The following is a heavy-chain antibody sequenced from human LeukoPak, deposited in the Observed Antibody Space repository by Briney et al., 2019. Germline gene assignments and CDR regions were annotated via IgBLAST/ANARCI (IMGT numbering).Heavy chain of an antibody. Sequence: GASVKVSCKASGYTFTSYAIHWVRQAPGQSLEWMGWIIAGNGNTKYSQRFQGRVTITRDTSASTAYMELSSLRSDDTAVYYCARGGFDGIQQIAYYYYYGMDVWGQGTTVTVSS. V-gene: IGHV1-3*01. D-gene: IGHD5-18*01. J-gene: IGHJ6*02. CDR3: ARGGFDGIQQIAYYYYYGMDV. CDR2: IIAGNGNT. CDR1: GYTFTSYA.